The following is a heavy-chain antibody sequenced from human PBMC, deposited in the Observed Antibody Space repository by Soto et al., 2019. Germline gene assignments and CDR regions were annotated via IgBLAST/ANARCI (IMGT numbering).Heavy chain of an antibody. CDR2: VSGRGANT. Sequence: EVQLLESGGRLVQPGGSLRVSCAASGFTFSSYTMGWVRQAPGKGLEWVSSVSGRGANTYYADSVRGRFTISRDNFKNTLLLEMSSLRGEDTAVYYCAKDRGGFANGWEYFDSWGQGTPVTVSS. V-gene: IGHV3-23*01. J-gene: IGHJ4*02. D-gene: IGHD6-19*01. CDR3: AKDRGGFANGWEYFDS. CDR1: GFTFSSYT.